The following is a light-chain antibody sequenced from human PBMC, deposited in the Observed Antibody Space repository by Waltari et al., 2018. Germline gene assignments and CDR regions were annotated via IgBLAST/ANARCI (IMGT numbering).Light chain of an antibody. CDR1: SSNIGVNT. V-gene: IGLV1-44*01. J-gene: IGLJ2*01. CDR3: QTWDDSLNGVV. Sequence: QSVLTQPPSASGTPGQTVPIPCSGSSSNIGVNTVNWYQQLPGTAPKLLIYTDNLRPSGVPDRFSGSKSGTSASLAISGLQSEDEADYHCQTWDDSLNGVVFGGGTKLTVL. CDR2: TDN.